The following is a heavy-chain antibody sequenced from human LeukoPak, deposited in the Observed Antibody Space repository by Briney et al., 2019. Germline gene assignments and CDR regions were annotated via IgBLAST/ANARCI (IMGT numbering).Heavy chain of an antibody. Sequence: GGSLRLSCAASGFIFSSYAMSWVRQAPGKGLEWVSTISGSGGSTYYADSVKGRFTISRDNSKNTLYLQMNSLRAEDTAVYYCASRYCSGGSCYLDYWGQGTLVTVSS. D-gene: IGHD2-15*01. CDR2: ISGSGGST. V-gene: IGHV3-23*01. CDR3: ASRYCSGGSCYLDY. J-gene: IGHJ4*02. CDR1: GFIFSSYA.